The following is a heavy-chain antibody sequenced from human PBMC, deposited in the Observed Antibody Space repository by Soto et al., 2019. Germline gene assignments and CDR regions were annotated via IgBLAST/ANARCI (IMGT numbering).Heavy chain of an antibody. D-gene: IGHD4-4*01. CDR3: ARDLFPAATTVTYFDY. CDR1: GYTFTSYG. CDR2: ISAYNGNT. Sequence: GYTFTSYGISWVRQAPGQGLEWMRWISAYNGNTNYAQKLQGRVTMTTDTSTSTAYMELRSLRSDDTAVYYCARDLFPAATTVTYFDYWGQGTLVTVSS. V-gene: IGHV1-18*01. J-gene: IGHJ4*02.